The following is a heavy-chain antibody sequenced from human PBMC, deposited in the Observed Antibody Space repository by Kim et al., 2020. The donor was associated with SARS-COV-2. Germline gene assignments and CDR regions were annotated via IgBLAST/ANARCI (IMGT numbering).Heavy chain of an antibody. CDR2: ISWNSGSI. CDR3: AKDRIFINYYGFNAFDI. Sequence: GGSLRLSCAASGFTFDDYAMHWVRQAPGKGLEWVSGISWNSGSIGYADSVKGRFTISRDNAKSSLYLQMNSLRAEDTALYYCAKDRIFINYYGFNAFDIWGQGTMVTVSS. V-gene: IGHV3-9*01. CDR1: GFTFDDYA. J-gene: IGHJ3*02. D-gene: IGHD3-10*01.